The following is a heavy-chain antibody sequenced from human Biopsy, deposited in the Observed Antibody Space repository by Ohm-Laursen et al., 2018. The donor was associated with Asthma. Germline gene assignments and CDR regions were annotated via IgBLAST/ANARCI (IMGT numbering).Heavy chain of an antibody. Sequence: TLSLTCTVSGASIRSYYWTWIRQPPGKGLEWIGNIHYSGSTYSNPSLKSRVTISVDTSKKQISLRLSSVIAANTAVYCCAGFCSGGNCPDHWGQGTLVTVSS. D-gene: IGHD2-15*01. CDR2: IHYSGST. CDR1: GASIRSYY. CDR3: AGFCSGGNCPDH. J-gene: IGHJ4*02. V-gene: IGHV4-59*01.